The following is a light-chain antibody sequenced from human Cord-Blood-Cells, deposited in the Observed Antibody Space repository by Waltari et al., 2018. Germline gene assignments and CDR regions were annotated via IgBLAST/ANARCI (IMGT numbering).Light chain of an antibody. CDR3: CSYAGSSTFVV. Sequence: QSALTQPAPVSGSPGQSITISCTGTSSDVGSYNLVSCYQQHPGKAHKRMIYEGSKRPSGVSNRFSGSKSGNTASLTISGLQAEDEADYYCCSYAGSSTFVVFGGGTKLTVL. CDR2: EGS. J-gene: IGLJ2*01. V-gene: IGLV2-23*03. CDR1: SSDVGSYNL.